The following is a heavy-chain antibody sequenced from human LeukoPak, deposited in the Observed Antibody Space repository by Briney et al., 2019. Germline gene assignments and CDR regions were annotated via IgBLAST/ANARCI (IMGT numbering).Heavy chain of an antibody. CDR1: GFTFSIYV. V-gene: IGHV3-23*01. CDR3: AELGITMIGGV. Sequence: GGSLRLSCAASGFTFSIYVMSWVRQAPGKGLEWVSAISGSGGSTFYADSVKGRFTISRDNAKNSLYLQMNSLRAEDTAVYYCAELGITMIGGVWGKGTTVTISS. J-gene: IGHJ6*04. CDR2: ISGSGGST. D-gene: IGHD3-10*02.